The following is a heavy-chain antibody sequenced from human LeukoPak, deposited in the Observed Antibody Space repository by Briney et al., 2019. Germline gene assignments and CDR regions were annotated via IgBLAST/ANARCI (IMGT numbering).Heavy chain of an antibody. CDR3: AKGDDESLDH. J-gene: IGHJ4*02. Sequence: PGGSLRLSYAASGFVFSSYWMHWVRQVPGRGLVWVSRIYTDGSYTNYADSVKGRFTISRDNAKNTLSLHMNSLRAEDMGVYYCAKGDDESLDHWGQGTLVTVSS. CDR1: GFVFSSYW. CDR2: IYTDGSYT. V-gene: IGHV3-74*01. D-gene: IGHD3-16*01.